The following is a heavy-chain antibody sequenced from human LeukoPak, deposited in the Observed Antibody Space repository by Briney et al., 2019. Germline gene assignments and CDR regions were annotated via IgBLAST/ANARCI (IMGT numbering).Heavy chain of an antibody. D-gene: IGHD3-22*01. J-gene: IGHJ4*02. CDR1: GFTFSSYA. Sequence: PGRSLRLSCAASGFTFSSYAMHWVRQAPGKGLEWVSYISSSSSTIYYADSVKGRFTISRDNAKNSLYLQMNSLRAEDTAVYYCARDASTKYYYDSSGYPDYWGQGTLVTVSS. CDR3: ARDASTKYYYDSSGYPDY. V-gene: IGHV3-48*04. CDR2: ISSSSSTI.